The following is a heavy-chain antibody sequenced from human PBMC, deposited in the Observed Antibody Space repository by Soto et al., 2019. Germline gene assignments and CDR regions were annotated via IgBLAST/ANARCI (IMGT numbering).Heavy chain of an antibody. Sequence: EVQLVESGGGLVQPGGSLRLSCAASGFTFSSYWMSWVRQAPGKGLEWVANIKQDGSEKYYVDSVKGRFTISRDNAKNSLYLQMNRLRAVDTAVYYCARVGLYYDILTGYYGYWGQGTLVTVSS. D-gene: IGHD3-9*01. CDR1: GFTFSSYW. CDR3: ARVGLYYDILTGYYGY. V-gene: IGHV3-7*01. CDR2: IKQDGSEK. J-gene: IGHJ4*02.